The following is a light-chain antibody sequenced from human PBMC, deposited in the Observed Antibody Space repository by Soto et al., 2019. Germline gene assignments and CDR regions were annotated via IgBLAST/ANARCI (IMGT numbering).Light chain of an antibody. V-gene: IGKV1-5*03. CDR2: KAS. Sequence: DIQMTQSPSTLSASVGDRVNIPCRASQIISSWLAWYQKKPGKAPKLLIYKASSLESGVPSRFSGSGAGTEFTLTISSLQPDDFATYYCQQYNSYPWTFGQGTKVDNK. CDR3: QQYNSYPWT. CDR1: QIISSW. J-gene: IGKJ1*01.